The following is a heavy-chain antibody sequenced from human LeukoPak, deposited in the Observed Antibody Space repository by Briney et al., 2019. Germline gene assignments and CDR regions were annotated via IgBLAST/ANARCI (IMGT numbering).Heavy chain of an antibody. CDR1: AFTFSTYG. CDR2: IRYDGSNK. CDR3: AKGYDSGWYGFDY. D-gene: IGHD6-13*01. J-gene: IGHJ4*02. V-gene: IGHV3-30*02. Sequence: GGSLRLSCAASAFTFSTYGMHWVRQAPGKGLEWVAFIRYDGSNKYYADSVKGRFTISGDNSKNTLWLQMNSLRSEDTAIYYCAKGYDSGWYGFDYWGQGTLVTVSS.